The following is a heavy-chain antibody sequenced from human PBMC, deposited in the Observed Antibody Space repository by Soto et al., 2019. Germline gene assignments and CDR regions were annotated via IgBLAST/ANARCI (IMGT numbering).Heavy chain of an antibody. Sequence: SVKVSCKASGGTFSSYAISWVRQAPGQGLEWMGGIIPIFGTANYAQKFQGRVTITADESTSTAYMELSSLRSEDTAVYYCAREIRFLEWSANYYFDYWGQGTLVTVSS. CDR1: GGTFSSYA. D-gene: IGHD3-3*01. CDR3: AREIRFLEWSANYYFDY. V-gene: IGHV1-69*13. CDR2: IIPIFGTA. J-gene: IGHJ4*02.